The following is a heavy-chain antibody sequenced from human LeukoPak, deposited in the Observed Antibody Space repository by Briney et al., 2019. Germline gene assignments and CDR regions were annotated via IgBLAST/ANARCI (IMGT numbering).Heavy chain of an antibody. CDR1: GFTSTNFA. D-gene: IGHD3-16*01. Sequence: SVNVSCKASGFTSTNFAVQWVRQARGQRREWIGWIIVGSGATKCAQDFQERVTITRDLSTSTLYMELRSLTSEDTAVYYCAADLSNPRMGASYLDSWGQGTLVTVSS. J-gene: IGHJ4*02. V-gene: IGHV1-58*01. CDR2: IIVGSGAT. CDR3: AADLSNPRMGASYLDS.